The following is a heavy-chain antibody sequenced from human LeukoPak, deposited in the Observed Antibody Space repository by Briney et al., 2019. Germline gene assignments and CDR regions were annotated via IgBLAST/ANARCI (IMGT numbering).Heavy chain of an antibody. CDR2: MNPCSGNT. CDR3: ARHTYYLSSGSFGH. J-gene: IGHJ4*02. V-gene: IGHV1-8*01. Sequence: ASVKVSCKASGHTFTSFDINRVRQAPGQGPEWMGWMNPCSGNTGYTQRFRGRVNMTRDTSISTAYLELNSLTSEDTAVYYCARHTYYLSSGSFGHWGQGSLVTVSS. D-gene: IGHD3-10*01. CDR1: GHTFTSFD.